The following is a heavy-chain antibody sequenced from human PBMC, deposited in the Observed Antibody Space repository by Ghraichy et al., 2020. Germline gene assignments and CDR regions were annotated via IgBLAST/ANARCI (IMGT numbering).Heavy chain of an antibody. V-gene: IGHV3-33*01. J-gene: IGHJ4*02. CDR1: GFTFTTDA. CDR2: IWFDGSNS. Sequence: GGSLRLSCAASGFTFTTDAMHWVRQAPGKGLEWVAFIWFDGSNSLYGDSVKGRFTISRDNSKNMVFLQMNSLRVEDTAVYYCARDASGSGWRLEYGGQGTLVTVSS. CDR3: ARDASGSGWRLEY. D-gene: IGHD6-19*01.